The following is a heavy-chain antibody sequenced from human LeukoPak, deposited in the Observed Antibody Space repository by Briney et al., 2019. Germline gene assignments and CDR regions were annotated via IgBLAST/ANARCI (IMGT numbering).Heavy chain of an antibody. J-gene: IGHJ4*02. D-gene: IGHD3-22*01. CDR1: GYTFTNYY. V-gene: IGHV1-46*01. Sequence: ASVKVSCKASGYTFTNYYIHWVRQAPGQGLEWMGLINPSGGNTNYAQKFQGRVTMTRDTSTSTVYMELSSLRSEDTAVYYCASQADSSGYLTYDYWGQGTLVTVSS. CDR2: INPSGGNT. CDR3: ASQADSSGYLTYDY.